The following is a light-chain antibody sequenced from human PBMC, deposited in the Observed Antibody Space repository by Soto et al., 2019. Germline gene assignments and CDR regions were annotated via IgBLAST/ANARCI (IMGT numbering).Light chain of an antibody. CDR2: EVT. J-gene: IGLJ1*01. CDR3: CSYTTTSPYV. CDR1: SSDVGGYNY. V-gene: IGLV2-14*01. Sequence: QSALTQPASVSGSPGQSITIYCTGSSSDVGGYNYVSWYQQTPGKAPQLIIYEVTNRPSGVSDRFSGSKSGNTASLTISGLQAEDEADYYCCSYTTTSPYVFGTGTKLTVL.